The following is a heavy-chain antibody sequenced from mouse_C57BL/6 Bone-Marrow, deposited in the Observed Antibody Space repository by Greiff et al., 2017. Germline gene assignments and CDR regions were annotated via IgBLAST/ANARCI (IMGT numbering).Heavy chain of an antibody. CDR1: GYTFTSYW. Sequence: QVQLQQPGAELVRPGSSVKLSCKASGYTFTSYWMDWVKQRPGQGLEWIGNIYPSDSETHYNQKFKDKATLTVDKSSITAYMQLSSLTSEDSAVYYCARLYDYDAYWGQGTLVTVSA. J-gene: IGHJ3*01. CDR2: IYPSDSET. D-gene: IGHD2-4*01. V-gene: IGHV1-61*01. CDR3: ARLYDYDAY.